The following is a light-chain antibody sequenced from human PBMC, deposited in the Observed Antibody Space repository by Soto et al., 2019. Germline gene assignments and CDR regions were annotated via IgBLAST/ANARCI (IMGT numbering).Light chain of an antibody. CDR3: CSYTASDLWV. J-gene: IGLJ3*02. CDR1: SSDVGGYNY. Sequence: QSALTQPASVSGSPGQSITISCTGTSSDVGGYNYVSWYQQHPGKAPKLMIYEVRNRPSGISNRFSGSKSGNTASLTISGLQAEDEADYFCCSYTASDLWVFGGGTKVTVL. CDR2: EVR. V-gene: IGLV2-14*01.